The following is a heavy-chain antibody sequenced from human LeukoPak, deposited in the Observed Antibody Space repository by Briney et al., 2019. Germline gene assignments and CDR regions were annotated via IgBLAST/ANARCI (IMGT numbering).Heavy chain of an antibody. J-gene: IGHJ4*02. D-gene: IGHD3-9*01. V-gene: IGHV3-33*01. CDR1: GFTFSSYG. CDR2: IWYDGSNK. CDR3: AREGPSYYDILTGYSSYYYFDY. Sequence: GGSLRLSCAASGFTFSSYGMHWVRQAPGKGLEWVAVIWYDGSNKYYADSVKGRFTISRDNSKNTLYLQMNSLRAEDTTVYYCAREGPSYYDILTGYSSYYYFDYWGQGTLVTVSS.